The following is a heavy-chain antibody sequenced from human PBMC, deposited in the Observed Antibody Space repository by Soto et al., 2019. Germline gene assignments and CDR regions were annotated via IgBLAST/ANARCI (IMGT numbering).Heavy chain of an antibody. CDR3: ARDFYGSGSSGY. CDR2: ISAYNGNT. J-gene: IGHJ4*02. CDR1: GYTFTSDG. V-gene: IGHV1-18*01. Sequence: ASVTVSCTASGYTFTSDGISWVRPAPGQGLEWMGWISAYNGNTNYAQKLQGRVTMTTDTSTSTAYMELRSLRSDDTAVYYCARDFYGSGSSGYCGQGTRVTVSP. D-gene: IGHD3-10*01.